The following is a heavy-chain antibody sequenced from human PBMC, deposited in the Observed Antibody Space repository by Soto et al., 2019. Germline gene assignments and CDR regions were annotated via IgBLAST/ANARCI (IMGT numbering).Heavy chain of an antibody. CDR2: IFHSGDT. V-gene: IGHV4-4*02. CDR1: GDYISNSRW. Sequence: QVQLQESGPGLVKPSGTLSLTCAVSGDYISNSRWWTWVRQPPGKGLEWIGDIFHSGDTNYNPSLKSRVFISVDKSQNQFSRKVSSVTAADTAVYYCAYSTGWYRHDVWGQGTLVTVSS. D-gene: IGHD6-19*01. J-gene: IGHJ3*01. CDR3: AYSTGWYRHDV.